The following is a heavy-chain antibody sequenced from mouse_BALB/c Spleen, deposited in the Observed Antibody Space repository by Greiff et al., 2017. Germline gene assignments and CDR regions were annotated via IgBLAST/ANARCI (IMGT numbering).Heavy chain of an antibody. V-gene: IGHV5-15*01. CDR2: ISNLAYSI. Sequence: EVKLVESGGGLVQPGGSRKLSCAASGFTFSDYGMAWVRQAPGKGPEWVAFISNLAYSIYYADTVTGRFTISRENAKNTLYLEMSSLRSEDTAMYYCARGRDYYGSFDYWGQGTTLTVSS. CDR3: ARGRDYYGSFDY. J-gene: IGHJ2*01. CDR1: GFTFSDYG. D-gene: IGHD1-1*01.